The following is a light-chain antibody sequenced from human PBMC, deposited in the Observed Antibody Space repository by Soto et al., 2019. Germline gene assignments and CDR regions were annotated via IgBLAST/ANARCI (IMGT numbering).Light chain of an antibody. CDR1: QSISSSY. V-gene: IGKV3-20*01. CDR3: QQYGSSPYT. Sequence: EIVLTQSPGTLSLSPGERATLSCRASQSISSSYLAWYQQKPGQAPRLLIFGASSRGTGIPDRCSGSGSGTDFTLTISRLEPEDFAVFYCQQYGSSPYTFGQGTKLEIK. J-gene: IGKJ2*01. CDR2: GAS.